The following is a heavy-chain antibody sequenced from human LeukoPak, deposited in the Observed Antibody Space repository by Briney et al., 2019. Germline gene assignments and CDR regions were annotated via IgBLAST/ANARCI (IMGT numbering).Heavy chain of an antibody. D-gene: IGHD3-22*01. V-gene: IGHV1-18*01. Sequence: ASVKVSCKASGYTFARYGISWVRQAPGQGLEWMGWISAYNGDTNYAQKFQGRVTMTTDTSTSTAYMELRSLSSDDTAVYYCARDIMYYDSSGYYYLYASDIWGQGTMVSVSS. CDR1: GYTFARYG. CDR2: ISAYNGDT. CDR3: ARDIMYYDSSGYYYLYASDI. J-gene: IGHJ3*02.